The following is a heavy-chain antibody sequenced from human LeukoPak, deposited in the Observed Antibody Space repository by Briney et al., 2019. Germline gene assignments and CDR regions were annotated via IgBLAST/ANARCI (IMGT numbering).Heavy chain of an antibody. J-gene: IGHJ5*02. D-gene: IGHD1-26*01. Sequence: NPSETLSLTCTISGDSIGRINYFWGWIRQAPGKGLEWIVSMSYSGHTYYNPSLKSRVTTSIDTSKNQLSLNLKSVTAADTAVYYCARDLGGSYSSETWSDPWGQGTLVTVSS. V-gene: IGHV4-39*07. CDR3: ARDLGGSYSSETWSDP. CDR2: MSYSGHT. CDR1: GDSIGRINYF.